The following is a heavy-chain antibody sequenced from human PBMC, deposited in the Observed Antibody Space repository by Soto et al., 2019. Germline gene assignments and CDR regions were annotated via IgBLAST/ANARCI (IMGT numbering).Heavy chain of an antibody. V-gene: IGHV3-23*01. D-gene: IGHD6-13*01. CDR1: GFTFSSYA. CDR2: ISGSGGST. Sequence: WGSLRLSCAASGFTFSSYAMSWVRQAPGKGLEWVSAISGSGGSTYYADSVKGRFTISRDNSKNTLYLQMNSLRAEDTAVYYCAKVWQQLVLPHNWFDPWGQGTLVTVSS. CDR3: AKVWQQLVLPHNWFDP. J-gene: IGHJ5*02.